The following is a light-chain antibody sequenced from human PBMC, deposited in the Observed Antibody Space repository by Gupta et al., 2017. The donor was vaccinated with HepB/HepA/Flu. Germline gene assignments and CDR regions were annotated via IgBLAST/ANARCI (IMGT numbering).Light chain of an antibody. J-gene: IGKJ4*01. CDR2: DAS. CDR3: QQEDNLPPA. Sequence: DIQMTQSPSSLSASVGDRVTITCQASQDISNYLNWYQQKPGKAPKLLIYDASKWETGVPSRFSGSGSGTDFTFTISSRQPEDLATYYCQQEDNLPPAFGRGTKVDIK. CDR1: QDISNY. V-gene: IGKV1-33*01.